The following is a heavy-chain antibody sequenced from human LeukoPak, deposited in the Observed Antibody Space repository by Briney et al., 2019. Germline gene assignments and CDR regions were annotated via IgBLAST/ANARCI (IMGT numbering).Heavy chain of an antibody. CDR1: GCSFTSYW. Sequence: GESLKISCKGSGCSFTSYWISWVRQMPGKGLEWMGRIDPSDSYTNYSPSFQGHVTISADKSISTAYLQWSSLKASDTAMYYCARHGPYCSGGSCYSYYYYGMDVWGQGTTVTVSS. D-gene: IGHD2-15*01. CDR3: ARHGPYCSGGSCYSYYYYGMDV. V-gene: IGHV5-10-1*01. J-gene: IGHJ6*02. CDR2: IDPSDSYT.